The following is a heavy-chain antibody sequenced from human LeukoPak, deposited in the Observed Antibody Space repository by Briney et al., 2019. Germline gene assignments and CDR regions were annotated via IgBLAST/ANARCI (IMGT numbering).Heavy chain of an antibody. CDR1: GGSISSGGYY. D-gene: IGHD1-26*01. J-gene: IGHJ4*02. CDR2: IYYSGST. V-gene: IGHV4-31*03. CDR3: ARERVEWELHRGNIFDY. Sequence: SQTLSLTCTVSGGSISSGGYYWSWIRQHPGKGLEWIGYIYYSGSTYYNPSLKSRVTISVDTSKNQFSLKLSSVTAADTAVYYCARERVEWELHRGNIFDYWGQGTLVTVSS.